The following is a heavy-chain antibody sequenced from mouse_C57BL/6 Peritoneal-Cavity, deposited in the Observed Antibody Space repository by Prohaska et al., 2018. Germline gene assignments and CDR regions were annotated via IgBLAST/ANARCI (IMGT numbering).Heavy chain of an antibody. CDR2: INPNNGGT. J-gene: IGHJ1*03. D-gene: IGHD4-1*01. CDR3: ARANWDYWYFDV. V-gene: IGHV1-26*01. Sequence: HGKSLEWIGDINPNNGGTSYNQKFKGKATLTVDKSSSTAYMELRSLTSEDSAVYYCARANWDYWYFDVWGTGTTVTVSS.